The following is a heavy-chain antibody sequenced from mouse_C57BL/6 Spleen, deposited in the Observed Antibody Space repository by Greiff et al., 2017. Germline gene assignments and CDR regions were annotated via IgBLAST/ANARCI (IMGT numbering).Heavy chain of an antibody. CDR1: GFTFSDYY. V-gene: IGHV5-16*01. J-gene: IGHJ3*01. CDR3: AREDSPAWFAY. Sequence: EVKLMESEGGLVQPGRSMKLSCTASGFTFSDYYMAWVRQVPEKGLEWVANINYDGSSTYYLDSLKSRFIISRDNAKNILYLQMSSLKSEDTATYYCAREDSPAWFAYWGQGTLVTVSA. CDR2: INYDGSST. D-gene: IGHD2-12*01.